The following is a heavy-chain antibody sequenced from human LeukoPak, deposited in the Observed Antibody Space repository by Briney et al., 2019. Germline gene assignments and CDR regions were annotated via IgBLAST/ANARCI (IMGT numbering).Heavy chain of an antibody. V-gene: IGHV3-7*04. J-gene: IGHJ6*02. CDR1: GFTFSRYW. CDR2: IKQDGSEQ. CDR3: ARWRVVAGNTEGLDV. Sequence: GGSLRLSCAASGFTFSRYWMSWVRQAPGKGLEWVANIKQDGSEQYYVDSVKGRFTISRDNAKNSLYLQMNSLRAEDTAVYYCARWRVVAGNTEGLDVWGQGTTVTVSS. D-gene: IGHD2-15*01.